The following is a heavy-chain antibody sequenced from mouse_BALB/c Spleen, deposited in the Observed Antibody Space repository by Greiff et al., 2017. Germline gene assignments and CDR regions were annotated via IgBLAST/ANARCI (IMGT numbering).Heavy chain of an antibody. D-gene: IGHD3-3*01. J-gene: IGHJ3*01. CDR3: ARGGLFAWFAY. CDR2: IDPENGNT. CDR1: GFNIKDYY. V-gene: IGHV14-1*02. Sequence: VQLKESGAELVRPGALVKLSCKASGFNIKDYYMHWVKQRPEQGLEWIGWIDPENGNTIYDPKFQGKASITADTSSNTAYLQLSSLTSEDTAVYYCARGGLFAWFAYWGQGTLVTVSA.